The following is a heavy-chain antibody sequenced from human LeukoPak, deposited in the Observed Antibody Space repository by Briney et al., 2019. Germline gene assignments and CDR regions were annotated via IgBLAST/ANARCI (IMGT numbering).Heavy chain of an antibody. D-gene: IGHD3/OR15-3a*01. CDR1: GGSISSGGYY. J-gene: IGHJ5*02. V-gene: IGHV4-61*08. CDR3: ATRQDWSPPFDP. Sequence: SETLSLTCTVSGGSISSGGYYWSWIRQHPGKGLEWIGYIYYSGSTNYNPSLKSRVTISVDTSKNQFSLKLSSVTAADTAVYYCATRQDWSPPFDPWGQGTLVTVSS. CDR2: IYYSGST.